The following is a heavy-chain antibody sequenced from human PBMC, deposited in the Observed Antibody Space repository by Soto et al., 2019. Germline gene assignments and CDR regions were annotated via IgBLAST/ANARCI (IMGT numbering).Heavy chain of an antibody. CDR2: IIPIFGTA. CDR3: AKDRPRRTSGYFFDY. J-gene: IGHJ4*02. V-gene: IGHV1-69*13. Sequence: GASVKVSCKASGGTFSSYAISWVRQAPGQRLECMGGIIPIFGTANYAQKFQGRVTITADDSTSTAYMELSSLRSEDTALYYCAKDRPRRTSGYFFDYWGQGTPVTVSS. CDR1: GGTFSSYA. D-gene: IGHD1-1*01.